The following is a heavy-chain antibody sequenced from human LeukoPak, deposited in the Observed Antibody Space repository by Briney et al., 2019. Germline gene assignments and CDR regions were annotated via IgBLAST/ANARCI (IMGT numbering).Heavy chain of an antibody. V-gene: IGHV3-74*01. CDR1: GFTVSDYW. Sequence: SGGSLRLSGAASGFTVSDYWMNWVRQVPGKGPVWVSHISPDGRNIAYADSVKGRFTISRDSAKNTLYLQMNSLRVGDTAVYYSVRDGGGTTPFDYWGQGTLVTVSS. CDR2: ISPDGRNI. D-gene: IGHD1-7*01. J-gene: IGHJ4*02. CDR3: VRDGGGTTPFDY.